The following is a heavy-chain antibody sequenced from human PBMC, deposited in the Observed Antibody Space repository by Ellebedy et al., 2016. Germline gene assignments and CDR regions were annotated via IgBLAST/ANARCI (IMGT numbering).Heavy chain of an antibody. CDR2: INAGNGDT. V-gene: IGHV1-3*01. CDR1: GYTFTSYT. CDR3: ARERLTGYFDY. Sequence: ASVKVSCKASGYTFTSYTMHWVRQAPGQGLEWMGRINAGNGDTKYSQKFQGRVTITRDTSATTAYMELSSLRSEDTAVFYCARERLTGYFDYWGQGTLVTVSS. D-gene: IGHD1-14*01. J-gene: IGHJ4*02.